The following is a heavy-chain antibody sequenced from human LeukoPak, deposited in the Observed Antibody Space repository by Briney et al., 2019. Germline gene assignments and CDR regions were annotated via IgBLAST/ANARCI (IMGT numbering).Heavy chain of an antibody. D-gene: IGHD1-26*01. CDR3: ARKAGYSGLDY. J-gene: IGHJ4*02. CDR2: IYHSGST. CDR1: GGSLSSGGYS. Sequence: PSETLSLTCAVSGGSLSSGGYSWSWIRQPPGKGLEWIGYIYHSGSTYYNPSLKSRVTISVDRSKNQFSLKLSSVTAADTAVYYCARKAGYSGLDYWGQGTLVTVSS. V-gene: IGHV4-30-2*01.